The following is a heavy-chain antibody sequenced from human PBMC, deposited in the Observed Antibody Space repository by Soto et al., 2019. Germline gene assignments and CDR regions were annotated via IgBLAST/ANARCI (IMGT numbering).Heavy chain of an antibody. V-gene: IGHV3-53*01. CDR2: IYSGGIT. CDR3: ARDSRSDYVWGSYPSGIQDY. Sequence: PGGSLRLSCSSSVFPVISTYMSWVRPAPGKGLDWVSVIYSGGITYYADSVKGRFTISRDNSKNTLYLQMNSLRAEDTAVYYCARDSRSDYVWGSYPSGIQDYWGQGTLVNVSS. CDR1: VFPVISTY. D-gene: IGHD3-16*02. J-gene: IGHJ4*02.